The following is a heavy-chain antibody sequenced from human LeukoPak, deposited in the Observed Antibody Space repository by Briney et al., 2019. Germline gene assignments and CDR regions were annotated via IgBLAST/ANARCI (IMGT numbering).Heavy chain of an antibody. J-gene: IGHJ6*02. CDR1: SFTFGVHA. CDR3: AREPIQLWLYYGMDV. CDR2: IRSKSYRGTT. V-gene: IGHV3-49*04. Sequence: GGPLTLSCTGSSFTFGVHAMGGVRQAPGKGLEGVGFIRSKSYRGTTRYAASVKGRFTISRDDSNSIAYLQMNSLRIEDTAVYCCAREPIQLWLYYGMDVWGQGTTVTVS. D-gene: IGHD5-18*01.